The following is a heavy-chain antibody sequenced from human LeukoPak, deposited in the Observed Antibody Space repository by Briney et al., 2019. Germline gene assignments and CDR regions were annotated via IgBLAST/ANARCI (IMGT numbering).Heavy chain of an antibody. CDR1: GFTFRSYA. Sequence: GGSLRLSCAASGFTFRSYAMGWVRQAPGKGLEWVSGTSDSGGSTYYADSVKGRFTISRDNSKNTLYLQMNSLRAEDTAVYYCAKNMWVESRGIDYWGQGTLVTVSS. CDR3: AKNMWVESRGIDY. CDR2: TSDSGGST. J-gene: IGHJ4*02. D-gene: IGHD6-13*01. V-gene: IGHV3-23*01.